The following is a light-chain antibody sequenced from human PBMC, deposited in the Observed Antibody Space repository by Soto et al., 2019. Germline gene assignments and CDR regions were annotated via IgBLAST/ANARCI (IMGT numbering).Light chain of an antibody. Sequence: EIVLTQSPGTLSLSPGERATLSCRASQSVGSSHLAWYQQKPGQAPRLLIYGASSRATGIPDRFSGSGSGTDFTLTISRLEPEDFAVYYCQQYGNLWTFGQGTKVKSN. CDR2: GAS. CDR1: QSVGSSH. J-gene: IGKJ1*01. V-gene: IGKV3-20*01. CDR3: QQYGNLWT.